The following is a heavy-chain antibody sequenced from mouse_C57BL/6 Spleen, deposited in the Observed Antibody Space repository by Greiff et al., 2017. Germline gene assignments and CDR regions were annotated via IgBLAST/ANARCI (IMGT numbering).Heavy chain of an antibody. D-gene: IGHD1-1*01. CDR2: IYPGSGNT. CDR1: GYTFTDYY. Sequence: LQESGAELVRPGASVKLSCKASGYTFTDYYINWVKQRPGQGLEWIARIYPGSGNTYYNEKFKGKATLTAEKSSSTAYMQLSSLTSEDSAVYFCARDLYYYGSSNYFDYWGQGTTLTVSS. CDR3: ARDLYYYGSSNYFDY. J-gene: IGHJ2*01. V-gene: IGHV1-76*01.